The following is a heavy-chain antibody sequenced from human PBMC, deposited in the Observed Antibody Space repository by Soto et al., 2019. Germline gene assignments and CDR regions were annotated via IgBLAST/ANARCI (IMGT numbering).Heavy chain of an antibody. V-gene: IGHV4-39*01. CDR3: ARHRAGIVVPRPQNWFDP. CDR2: IYYSGST. CDR1: GGSISSSSYY. Sequence: PSETLSLTCTVSGGSISSSSYYWGWIRQPPGKGLEWIGSIYYSGSTYYNPSLKSRVTISVDTSKNQFSLKLSSVTAADTAVYYCARHRAGIVVPRPQNWFDPWGQGTLVTVSS. J-gene: IGHJ5*02. D-gene: IGHD2-15*01.